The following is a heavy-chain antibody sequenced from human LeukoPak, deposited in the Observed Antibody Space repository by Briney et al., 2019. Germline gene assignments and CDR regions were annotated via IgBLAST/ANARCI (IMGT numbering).Heavy chain of an antibody. Sequence: SQTLSLTCTVSGGSISSGDYYWSWIRQPPGKGLEWIGYIYYSGSTYYNPSLKSRVTISVDTSKNQFSLKLSSVTAADTAVYYCARHEEYSSSWGLDYWGQGTLVTVSS. D-gene: IGHD6-13*01. V-gene: IGHV4-30-4*01. J-gene: IGHJ4*02. CDR1: GGSISSGDYY. CDR2: IYYSGST. CDR3: ARHEEYSSSWGLDY.